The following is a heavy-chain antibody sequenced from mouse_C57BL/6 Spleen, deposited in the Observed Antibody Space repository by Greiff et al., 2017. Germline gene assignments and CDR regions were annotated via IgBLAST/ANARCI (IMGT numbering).Heavy chain of an antibody. V-gene: IGHV14-4*01. CDR3: TTLTWKDDY. CDR2: IDPENGDT. J-gene: IGHJ2*01. D-gene: IGHD4-1*01. Sequence: EVQLQQSGAELVRPGASVKLSCTASGFNIKDDYMHWVKQRPEQGLEWIGWIDPENGDTEYASNFQGKATITADTSSNTAYLQLSSLTSEDTAVYYCTTLTWKDDYWGQGTTLTVSS. CDR1: GFNIKDDY.